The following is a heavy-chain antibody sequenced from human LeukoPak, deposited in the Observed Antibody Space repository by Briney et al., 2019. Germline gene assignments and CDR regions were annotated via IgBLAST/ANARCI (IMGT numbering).Heavy chain of an antibody. J-gene: IGHJ4*02. CDR1: SGSISDYY. V-gene: IGHV4-59*01. Sequence: SETLSLTCTVSSGSISDYYWSWIRQPPGKGPEWIGYIYYSGSTNYNPSLKSRLSMSVDTSKSQFSLKLNSVTAADTAIYYCATISTGAPFYFGSWGQGTLVTVSS. CDR2: IYYSGST. CDR3: ATISTGAPFYFGS. D-gene: IGHD7-27*01.